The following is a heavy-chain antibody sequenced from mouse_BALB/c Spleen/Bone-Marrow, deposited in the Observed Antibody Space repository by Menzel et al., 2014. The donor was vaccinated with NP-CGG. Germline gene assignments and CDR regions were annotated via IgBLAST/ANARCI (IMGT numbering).Heavy chain of an antibody. CDR2: INPESSTI. J-gene: IGHJ2*01. CDR3: ARLGYYGDFDY. Sequence: DVQLVESGGGLVQPGGSLKLSCAASGFAFSRYWMSWVRQAPGKGLEWIGEINPESSTINYTQTLKDKFIISRDNAKNTLYLQMSKVRSEDTALYYCARLGYYGDFDYWGQGTPHTVSS. D-gene: IGHD2-3*01. CDR1: GFAFSRYW. V-gene: IGHV4-1*02.